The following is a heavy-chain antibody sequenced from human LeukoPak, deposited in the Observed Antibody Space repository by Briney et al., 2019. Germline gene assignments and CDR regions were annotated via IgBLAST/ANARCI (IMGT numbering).Heavy chain of an antibody. CDR3: ARGIGGGYMDV. J-gene: IGHJ6*03. Sequence: SETLSLTCTVSGGSMNKYYWNWIRQPPGKGLEWIGYIYYSGTTNYNPSLKSRVTISVDTSKNQFSLKLSSVTAADTAVYYCARGIGGGYMDVWGKGTTVTVSS. D-gene: IGHD3-16*01. V-gene: IGHV4-59*01. CDR1: GGSMNKYY. CDR2: IYYSGTT.